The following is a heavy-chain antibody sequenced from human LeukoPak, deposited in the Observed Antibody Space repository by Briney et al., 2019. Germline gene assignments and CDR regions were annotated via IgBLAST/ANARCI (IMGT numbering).Heavy chain of an antibody. Sequence: GGSLGLSCAASGFTFSDYYMSWIRQAPGKGLEWVSYITSSGSSKYYADSVKGRFTISRDNAKKSVYLQMNSLRAEDTGIYYCASRDYYESSGYGYWGQGTLVTVSS. D-gene: IGHD3-22*01. J-gene: IGHJ4*02. CDR1: GFTFSDYY. CDR2: ITSSGSSK. V-gene: IGHV3-11*04. CDR3: ASRDYYESSGYGY.